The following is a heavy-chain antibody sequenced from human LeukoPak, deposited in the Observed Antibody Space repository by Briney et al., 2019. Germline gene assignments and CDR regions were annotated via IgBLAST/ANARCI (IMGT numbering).Heavy chain of an antibody. D-gene: IGHD2-15*01. Sequence: PGGSLRLSCAASGFTFSSYAMSWVRQAPGKGLEWVSAISGSGGSTYYADSVKGRLTISRDNSMNTLYLQMNSLRAEDTAVYYCAKDNRPKDIVVVVAARDWGQGTLVTVSS. V-gene: IGHV3-23*01. CDR3: AKDNRPKDIVVVVAARD. CDR1: GFTFSSYA. CDR2: ISGSGGST. J-gene: IGHJ4*02.